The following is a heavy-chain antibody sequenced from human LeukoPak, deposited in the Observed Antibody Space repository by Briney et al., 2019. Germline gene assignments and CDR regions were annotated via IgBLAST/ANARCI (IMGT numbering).Heavy chain of an antibody. J-gene: IGHJ4*02. Sequence: ASVKVSCKASGGTFSSYAISWVRQAPGQGLEWMGRIIPILGIANYAQKFQGRVTITADRSTSTAYMELSSLRSEDTAVYYCARDQYYYDFWSGYYPLDYWAREPWSPSPQ. CDR1: GGTFSSYA. D-gene: IGHD3-3*01. CDR2: IIPILGIA. CDR3: ARDQYYYDFWSGYYPLDY. V-gene: IGHV1-69*04.